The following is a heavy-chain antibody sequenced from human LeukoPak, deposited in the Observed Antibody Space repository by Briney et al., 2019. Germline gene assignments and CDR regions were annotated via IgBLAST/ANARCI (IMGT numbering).Heavy chain of an antibody. J-gene: IGHJ4*02. V-gene: IGHV3-23*01. CDR2: ISGSGGST. Sequence: PGGSLRLSCAASGFTFSSYAMSWVRQAPGKGLEWGSAISGSGGSTYYADSVKGRFTISRDNSKNTLYLQMNSLRAEDTAVYYCAKDRMLGTGEYYFDNWGQGTLVTVSS. CDR3: AKDRMLGTGEYYFDN. CDR1: GFTFSSYA. D-gene: IGHD3-10*02.